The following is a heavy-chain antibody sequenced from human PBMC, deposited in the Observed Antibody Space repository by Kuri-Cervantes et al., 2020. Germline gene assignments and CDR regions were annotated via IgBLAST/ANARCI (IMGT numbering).Heavy chain of an antibody. CDR2: INPNSGGT. Sequence: ASVKVSCKASGYTFTGYHMHRVRQAPGQGLEWMGWINPNSGGTNYAQKFQGWVTMTRDTSISTAYMELSRLRSDDTAVYYCAREGVYCSSTSCYGDGYYYYYYMDVWGIGTTVTVSS. CDR3: AREGVYCSSTSCYGDGYYYYYYMDV. D-gene: IGHD2-2*01. V-gene: IGHV1-2*04. J-gene: IGHJ6*03. CDR1: GYTFTGYH.